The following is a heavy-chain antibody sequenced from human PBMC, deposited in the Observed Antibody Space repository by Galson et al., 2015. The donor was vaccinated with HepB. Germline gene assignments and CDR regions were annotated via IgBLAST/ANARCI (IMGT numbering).Heavy chain of an antibody. CDR1: GFSFSSYA. Sequence: SLRLSCAASGFSFSSYAMSWVRQAPGKGLEWVSAISSSGANTYYADSVKGRFAISRDNSKHTLYLQMNSLRAEDTAVYYCAKVGQQLVRGLYYYYGMDVWGQGTTVTASS. CDR2: ISSSGANT. V-gene: IGHV3-23*01. CDR3: AKVGQQLVRGLYYYYGMDV. J-gene: IGHJ6*02. D-gene: IGHD6-13*01.